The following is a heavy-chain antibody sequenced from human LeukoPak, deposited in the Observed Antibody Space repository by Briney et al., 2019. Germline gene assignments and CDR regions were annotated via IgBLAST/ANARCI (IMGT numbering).Heavy chain of an antibody. CDR3: VKTPYSSTWYVGDY. D-gene: IGHD2/OR15-2a*01. J-gene: IGHJ4*02. CDR1: GFTFSSYA. V-gene: IGHV3-64D*06. Sequence: GGSLRLSCSASGFTFSSYAMHWVRQAAGEGLEYFSAINSDGDSTYYANSVKGRFTTSRDNSKNMLYFQMSSLRPEDSAVYYCVKTPYSSTWYVGDYWGQGTLVTVSS. CDR2: INSDGDST.